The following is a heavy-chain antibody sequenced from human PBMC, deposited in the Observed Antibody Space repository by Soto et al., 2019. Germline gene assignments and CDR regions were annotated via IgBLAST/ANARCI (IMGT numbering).Heavy chain of an antibody. CDR2: ISAYNGNT. CDR1: GYTFTSYG. Sequence: QVQLVQSGAEVKKPGASVKVSCKASGYTFTSYGIIWVRQAPGQGLEWMGWISAYNGNTNYAQKLQGRVTMTTDTSTSTAYMELRSLRSDDTAVYYCARERGSGSLILGFDAFDIWGQGTMVTVSS. J-gene: IGHJ3*02. CDR3: ARERGSGSLILGFDAFDI. V-gene: IGHV1-18*01. D-gene: IGHD3-10*01.